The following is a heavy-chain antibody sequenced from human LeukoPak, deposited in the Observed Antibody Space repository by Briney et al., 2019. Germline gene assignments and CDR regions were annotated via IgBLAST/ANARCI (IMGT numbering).Heavy chain of an antibody. V-gene: IGHV4-61*01. CDR3: ARVITWGLTYYFDY. CDR1: GGSVSSGSYY. J-gene: IGHJ4*02. CDR2: LYYSGST. D-gene: IGHD4-23*01. Sequence: SETLSLTCTVSGGSVSSGSYYWSWIRQPPGKGLEWIGYLYYSGSTNYNPSLKSRVTISVDTSKNQFSLNLTSVTAADTAVYYCARVITWGLTYYFDYWGQGTLVTVSS.